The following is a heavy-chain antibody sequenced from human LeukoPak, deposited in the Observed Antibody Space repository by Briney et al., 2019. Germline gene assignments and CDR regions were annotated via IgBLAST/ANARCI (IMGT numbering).Heavy chain of an antibody. D-gene: IGHD3-10*01. CDR3: ARVASTLWFGELFTKYYFDY. CDR1: GYTFINYG. Sequence: ASVKVSCKASGYTFINYGISWVRQAPGQGFEWMGWISAYNGNTNYAQKLQGRVTMTTDTSTSTAYMELRSLRSDDTAVYYCARVASTLWFGELFTKYYFDYWGQGTLVTVSS. J-gene: IGHJ4*02. V-gene: IGHV1-18*01. CDR2: ISAYNGNT.